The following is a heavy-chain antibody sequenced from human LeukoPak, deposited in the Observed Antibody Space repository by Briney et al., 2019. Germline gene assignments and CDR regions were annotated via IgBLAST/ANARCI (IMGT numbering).Heavy chain of an antibody. Sequence: GASVKVSCKASAYTFTSYDINWVRQATGQGLEWLGRVNPNSGHTGYAQKFQGRVTMTRNTSISTAYMDLSSLRSEDTAVYYCARGAPGSYCSGGSCPYFDYWGQGTLVTVSS. D-gene: IGHD2-15*01. V-gene: IGHV1-8*01. J-gene: IGHJ4*02. CDR1: AYTFTSYD. CDR3: ARGAPGSYCSGGSCPYFDY. CDR2: VNPNSGHT.